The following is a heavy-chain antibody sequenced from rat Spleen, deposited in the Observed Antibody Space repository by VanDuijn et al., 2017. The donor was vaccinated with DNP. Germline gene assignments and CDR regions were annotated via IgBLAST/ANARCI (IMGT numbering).Heavy chain of an antibody. J-gene: IGHJ2*01. CDR2: ITASSGTT. CDR1: GFTFSNYG. D-gene: IGHD1-9*01. V-gene: IGHV5S13*01. CDR3: TTHPTYYGYNFDY. Sequence: EVQLVESGGGLVQPGRSLKLSCAASGFTFSNYGMAWVRQAPKKGLEWVATITASSGTTYYRDSVKGRFTISTDNAKNTLYLQMDSLRSEDTATYYCTTHPTYYGYNFDYWGQGVMVTVSS.